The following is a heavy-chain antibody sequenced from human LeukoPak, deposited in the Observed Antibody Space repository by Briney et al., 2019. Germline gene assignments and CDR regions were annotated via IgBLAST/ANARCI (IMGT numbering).Heavy chain of an antibody. CDR1: GGSISSGSYY. Sequence: SETLSLTCTVSGGSISSGSYYWSWIRQPAGKGLEWIGRIYTSGSTNYNPSLKSRVTISVDTSKNQFSLELSSVTAADTAVYYCARGYFITMIVRDAFDIWGQGTMVTVSS. V-gene: IGHV4-61*02. D-gene: IGHD3-22*01. J-gene: IGHJ3*02. CDR2: IYTSGST. CDR3: ARGYFITMIVRDAFDI.